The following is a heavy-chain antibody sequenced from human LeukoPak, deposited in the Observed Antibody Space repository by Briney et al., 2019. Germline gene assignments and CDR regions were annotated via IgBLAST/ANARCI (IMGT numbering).Heavy chain of an antibody. J-gene: IGHJ4*02. V-gene: IGHV4-34*01. CDR3: AVGGYDTTGYRVGMDY. CDR1: GGSFSGYY. CDR2: ITHSGIT. Sequence: TSETLSLTCAVYGGSFSGYYWTWIRQPPGKGLEWIGEITHSGITNYNPSLKSRVTISVDTSKNQLSLKLSSVTAADTAVYYCAVGGYDTTGYRVGMDYWGQGTLVTVSS. D-gene: IGHD3-22*01.